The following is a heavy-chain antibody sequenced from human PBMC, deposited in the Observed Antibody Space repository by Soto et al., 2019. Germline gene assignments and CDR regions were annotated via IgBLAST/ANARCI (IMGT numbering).Heavy chain of an antibody. CDR2: IWYDGSNK. V-gene: IGHV3-33*08. CDR1: GFTFNTYG. D-gene: IGHD2-15*01. Sequence: QVQLVESGGGVVQPGGSLRLSCTTSGFTFNTYGMQWVRQAPGKGLEWVAIIWYDGSNKYYADSVKGRFTISRDNSRNTLYLQMNSLRAEDTALYYCARADCTGAYCYSWPFNYGVDVWGQGTTVTVSS. CDR3: ARADCTGAYCYSWPFNYGVDV. J-gene: IGHJ6*02.